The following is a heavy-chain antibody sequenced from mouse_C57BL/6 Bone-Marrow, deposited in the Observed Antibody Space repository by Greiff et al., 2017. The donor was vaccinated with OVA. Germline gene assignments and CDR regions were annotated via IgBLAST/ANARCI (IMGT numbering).Heavy chain of an antibody. CDR3: ARRYYYGSSSGFAY. CDR1: GFTFSSYG. V-gene: IGHV5-6*01. CDR2: ISSGGSYT. D-gene: IGHD1-1*01. Sequence: EVQVVESGGDLVKPGGSLKLSCAASGFTFSSYGMSWVRQTPDKRLEWVATISSGGSYTYYPDSVKGRFTISRDNAKNTLYLQMSSLKSEDTAMFYCARRYYYGSSSGFAYWGQGALVTVSA. J-gene: IGHJ3*01.